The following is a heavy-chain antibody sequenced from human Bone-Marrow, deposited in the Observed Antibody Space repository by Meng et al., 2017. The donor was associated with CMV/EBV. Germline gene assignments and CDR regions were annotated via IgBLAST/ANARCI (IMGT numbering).Heavy chain of an antibody. Sequence: ASVKVSCKASGYTFTSYYMHWVRQAPGQGLEWMGIINPSGGSTSYAQKFQGRVTMTRDTSISTAYMELSRLKSDDTAVYYCARIYYYDGSGYYPFDYWGQGTLVTVSS. V-gene: IGHV1-46*01. J-gene: IGHJ4*02. CDR2: INPSGGST. CDR3: ARIYYYDGSGYYPFDY. CDR1: GYTFTSYY. D-gene: IGHD3-22*01.